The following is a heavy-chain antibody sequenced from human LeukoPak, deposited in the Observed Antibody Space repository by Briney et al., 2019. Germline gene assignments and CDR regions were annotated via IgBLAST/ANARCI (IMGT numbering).Heavy chain of an antibody. CDR2: INPNSGGT. CDR3: ATGPGLAVAGTTDY. CDR1: GYTFTGYY. J-gene: IGHJ4*02. Sequence: ASVKVSCKASGYTFTGYYMHWVRQAPGQGLEWMGWINPNSGGTNYAQKFQGWVTMTRDTSISTAYMELSRLRSDDTAVYYCATGPGLAVAGTTDYWGQGTLVTVSS. D-gene: IGHD6-19*01. V-gene: IGHV1-2*04.